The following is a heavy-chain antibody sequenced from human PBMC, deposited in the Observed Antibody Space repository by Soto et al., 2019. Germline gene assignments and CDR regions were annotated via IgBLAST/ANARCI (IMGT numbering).Heavy chain of an antibody. D-gene: IGHD1-7*01. Sequence: TLSLTCTVSGASIDAGGYSWSWIRQPPGKGLEWIGYIYHSGSTYYNPSLKSRVTISVDRSKNQFSLKLSSVTAADTAVYYCARGNYEDYFDYWGQGTLVTVSS. CDR1: GASIDAGGYS. CDR3: ARGNYEDYFDY. J-gene: IGHJ4*02. V-gene: IGHV4-30-2*01. CDR2: IYHSGST.